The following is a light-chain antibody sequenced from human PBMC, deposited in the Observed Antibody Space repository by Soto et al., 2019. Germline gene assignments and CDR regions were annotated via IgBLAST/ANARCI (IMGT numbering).Light chain of an antibody. Sequence: QSVLTQPASVSGSPGQSITISCTGTSSDVGAYNYVSWYQQNPGKAPKLMIYDVTKRPSGVSDRFSGSNSGNTASLTISGLQAEDGADYYCSSYGSSRVVFGGGTKLTVL. CDR2: DVT. CDR3: SSYGSSRVV. CDR1: SSDVGAYNY. J-gene: IGLJ2*01. V-gene: IGLV2-14*01.